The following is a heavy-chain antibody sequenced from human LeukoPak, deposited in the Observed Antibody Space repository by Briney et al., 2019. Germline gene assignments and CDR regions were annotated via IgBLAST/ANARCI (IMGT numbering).Heavy chain of an antibody. D-gene: IGHD3-22*01. J-gene: IGHJ4*02. V-gene: IGHV3-30*18. CDR2: ISYDGSNK. Sequence: GGSLRLSCAASGFTFSSYGMHWVRQAPGKGLGWVAVISYDGSNKYYADSVKGRFTISRDNSKNTLYLQMNSLRAEDTAVYYCAKALLRGYSYGLGDSSGYSDYWGQGTLVTVSS. CDR1: GFTFSSYG. CDR3: AKALLRGYSYGLGDSSGYSDY.